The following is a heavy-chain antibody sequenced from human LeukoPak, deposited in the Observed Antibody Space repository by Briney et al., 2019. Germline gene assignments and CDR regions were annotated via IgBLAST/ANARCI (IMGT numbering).Heavy chain of an antibody. CDR1: GGSINSHF. V-gene: IGHV4-59*11. CDR2: VYYTRST. CDR3: ARGRRDGSYYFDY. J-gene: IGHJ4*02. Sequence: TSETLSLTCTVSGGSINSHFWSWIRQPPGKGLEWLGHVYYTRSTNYNPSLKSHFTISMDTSKNQFSLKLSSVTVADTAVYYCARGRRDGSYYFDYWGQGTLVTVSS.